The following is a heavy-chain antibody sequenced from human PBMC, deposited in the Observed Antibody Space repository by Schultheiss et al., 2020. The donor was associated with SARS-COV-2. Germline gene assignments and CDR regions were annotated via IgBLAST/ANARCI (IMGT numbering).Heavy chain of an antibody. CDR1: GFTFSSYG. CDR3: AKRIAAAGNYYYYGMDV. J-gene: IGHJ6*02. V-gene: IGHV3-33*06. D-gene: IGHD6-13*01. Sequence: GESLKISCPASGFTFSSYGMHWVRQAPGKGLEWVAVIWYDGSNKYYADPVKGRFTISRDNSKNTLYLQMNSLRAEDTAVYYCAKRIAAAGNYYYYGMDVWGQGTTVTVSS. CDR2: IWYDGSNK.